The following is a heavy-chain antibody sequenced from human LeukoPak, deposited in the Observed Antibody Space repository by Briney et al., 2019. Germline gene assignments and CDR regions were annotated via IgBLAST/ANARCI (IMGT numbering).Heavy chain of an antibody. CDR3: AKAPTSGYSSGWHGNSFDY. CDR2: ISSSGSTI. Sequence: PGGSLRLSCAASGFTFSDYYMSWIRQAPGKGLEWVSYISSSGSTIYYADSVKGRFTISRDNAKNSLYLQMNSLRAEDTAVYYCAKAPTSGYSSGWHGNSFDYWGQGTLVTVSS. D-gene: IGHD6-19*01. CDR1: GFTFSDYY. V-gene: IGHV3-11*01. J-gene: IGHJ4*02.